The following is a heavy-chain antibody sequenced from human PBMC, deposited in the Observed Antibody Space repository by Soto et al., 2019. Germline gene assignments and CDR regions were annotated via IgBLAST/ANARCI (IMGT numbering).Heavy chain of an antibody. Sequence: GASVKVSCKASGYTLTELSMHWVRQAPGKGLEWMGGFDPEDGETIYAQKFQGRVTMTEDTSTDTAYMELSSLRSEDTAVYYCATNGGVQPLGATTFWGQGTLVTVSS. CDR3: ATNGGVQPLGATTF. CDR1: GYTLTELS. V-gene: IGHV1-24*01. D-gene: IGHD1-26*01. CDR2: FDPEDGET. J-gene: IGHJ4*02.